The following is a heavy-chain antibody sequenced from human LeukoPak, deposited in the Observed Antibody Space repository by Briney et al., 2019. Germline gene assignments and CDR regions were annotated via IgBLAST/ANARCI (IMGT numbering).Heavy chain of an antibody. V-gene: IGHV3-7*02. CDR3: ARHGDYCFDL. J-gene: IGHJ4*02. CDR2: IKQDGTSK. CDR1: GFTFSRSR. Sequence: GGSLRLSCAASGFTFSRSRMGWVRQAPGKGLEWVANIKQDGTSKYYVDSVMGRFTISRANAENSVYLQMNSLSAGDTAVYYCARHGDYCFDLWGPGTRVTVSS. D-gene: IGHD2-21*01.